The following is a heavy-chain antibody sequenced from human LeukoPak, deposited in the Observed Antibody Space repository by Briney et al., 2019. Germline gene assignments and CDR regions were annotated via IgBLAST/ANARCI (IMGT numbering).Heavy chain of an antibody. D-gene: IGHD6-19*01. V-gene: IGHV3-48*04. J-gene: IGHJ6*02. CDR3: VRDLGMGSSGWYGGYYYYYGMDV. Sequence: GGSLRLSCAASGFTFSSYSMNWVRQAPGKGLEWVSYISSSSSTIYYADSVKGRFTISRDNAKNSLYLQMNSLRAEDTAVYYCVRDLGMGSSGWYGGYYYYYGMDVWGQGTTVTVSS. CDR1: GFTFSSYS. CDR2: ISSSSSTI.